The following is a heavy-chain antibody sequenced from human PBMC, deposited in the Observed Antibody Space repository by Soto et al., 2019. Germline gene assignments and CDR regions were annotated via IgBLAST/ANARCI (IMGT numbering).Heavy chain of an antibody. V-gene: IGHV4-4*07. CDR2: IYSGERT. Sequence: QVQLQESGPGLVRPSETLSLTCTVSGGSIRSYYWSWIRQPAGRGLEWIGRIYSGERTNYNPSLKSRVTMSVDTSKNQFSLKLSSVTAADTALYYCAKEAGPRGRFDYWGQGILVTVSS. D-gene: IGHD3-10*01. J-gene: IGHJ4*02. CDR3: AKEAGPRGRFDY. CDR1: GGSIRSYY.